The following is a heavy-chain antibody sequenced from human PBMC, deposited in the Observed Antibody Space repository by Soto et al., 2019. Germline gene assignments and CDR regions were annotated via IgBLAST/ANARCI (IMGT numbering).Heavy chain of an antibody. D-gene: IGHD6-6*01. CDR2: ISSSSSYI. CDR3: ARGRSSSIFDY. Sequence: EGQLVESGGGLVQPGRSLRLSCAGSGFTFDDYAMHWVRQAPGKGLEWVSSISSSSSYIYYADSVKGRFTISRDNAKNSLYLQMNSLRAEDTAVYYCARGRSSSIFDYWGQGTLVTVSS. CDR1: GFTFDDYA. V-gene: IGHV3-21*01. J-gene: IGHJ4*02.